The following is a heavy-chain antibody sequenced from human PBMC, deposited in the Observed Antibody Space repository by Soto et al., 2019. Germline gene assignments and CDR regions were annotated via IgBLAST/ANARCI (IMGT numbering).Heavy chain of an antibody. V-gene: IGHV4-39*01. CDR2: IYYSGST. D-gene: IGHD6-13*01. J-gene: IGHJ1*01. Sequence: QLQLQESGPGLVKPSETLSLTCTVSGGSISSSSYFWGWIRQPPGKGLEWIGSIYYSGSTYYSPSLKSRVTISVDTSKNQFSLKLSSVTAADTAVYYCARHVASVGTGRYFQHWGQGTLVTVSS. CDR3: ARHVASVGTGRYFQH. CDR1: GGSISSSSYF.